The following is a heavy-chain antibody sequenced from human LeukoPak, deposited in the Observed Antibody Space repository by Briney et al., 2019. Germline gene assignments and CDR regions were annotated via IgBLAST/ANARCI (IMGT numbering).Heavy chain of an antibody. J-gene: IGHJ6*02. D-gene: IGHD1-1*01. CDR2: ISYDGSNK. CDR3: ARDRRLNWNYDYYYGMDV. CDR1: GFTFSSYA. V-gene: IGHV3-30-3*01. Sequence: GGSLRLSCAASGFTFSSYAMHWVRQAPGKGLEWVAVISYDGSNKYYADSVKGRFTISRDNSKNTLYLQMNSLRAEDTAVYYCARDRRLNWNYDYYYGMDVWGQGTTVTVFS.